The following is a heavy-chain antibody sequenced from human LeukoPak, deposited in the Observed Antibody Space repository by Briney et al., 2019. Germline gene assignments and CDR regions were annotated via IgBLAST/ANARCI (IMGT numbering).Heavy chain of an antibody. V-gene: IGHV1-46*01. CDR2: INPSGGST. CDR1: GYTFTSYY. Sequence: ASVNVSCKASGYTFTSYYMHWVRQAPGQGLEWMGIINPSGGSTSYAQKFQGRVTMTRDTSTSTVYMELSSLRSEDTAVYYCARASRQAYPYYDFWSGYHNWFDPWGQGTLVTVSS. D-gene: IGHD3-3*01. J-gene: IGHJ5*02. CDR3: ARASRQAYPYYDFWSGYHNWFDP.